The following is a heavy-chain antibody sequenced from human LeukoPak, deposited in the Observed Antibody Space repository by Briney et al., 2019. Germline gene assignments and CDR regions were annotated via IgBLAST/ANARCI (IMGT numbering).Heavy chain of an antibody. CDR3: ARDVVAARGSFDY. Sequence: PSETLSLTCTVSGGSISSYYWSWIRQPAGKGLEWIGRVYTSRSTNYNPSLKSRVTMSVDMSKNQFSLKLRSVTAADTAVYYCARDVVAARGSFDYWGQGTLVTVSS. CDR1: GGSISSYY. CDR2: VYTSRST. V-gene: IGHV4-4*07. J-gene: IGHJ4*02. D-gene: IGHD2-2*01.